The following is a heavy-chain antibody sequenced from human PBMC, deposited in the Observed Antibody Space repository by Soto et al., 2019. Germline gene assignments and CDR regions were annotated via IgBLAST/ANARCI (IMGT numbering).Heavy chain of an antibody. CDR3: STRAYDTNGYYRFDP. CDR2: INHSGRV. D-gene: IGHD3-22*01. J-gene: IGHJ5*01. Sequence: SETLSITCAVYGECFSGQSWTWIRQSPGKGLEWIGDINHSGRVNYSPSLKSRVTISLDTSKNQFSLTLSAVTAADTAMYYCSTRAYDTNGYYRFDPWGQGTLVTVSS. V-gene: IGHV4-34*01. CDR1: GECFSGQS.